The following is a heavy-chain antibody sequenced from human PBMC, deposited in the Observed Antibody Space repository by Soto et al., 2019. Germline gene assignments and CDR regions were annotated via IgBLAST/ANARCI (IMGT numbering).Heavy chain of an antibody. CDR3: ARIESTIFGVVTYFDY. Sequence: GGSLRLSCAASGFTFSIYAMSWVRQAPGKGLEWVSAISGSGGSTYYADSVKGRFTISRDNSKNTLYLQMNSLRAEDTAVYYCARIESTIFGVVTYFDYWGQGTLVTVSS. CDR1: GFTFSIYA. CDR2: ISGSGGST. J-gene: IGHJ4*02. D-gene: IGHD3-3*01. V-gene: IGHV3-23*01.